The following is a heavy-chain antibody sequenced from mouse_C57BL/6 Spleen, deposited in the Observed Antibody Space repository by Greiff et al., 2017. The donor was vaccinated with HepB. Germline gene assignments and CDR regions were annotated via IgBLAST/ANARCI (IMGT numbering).Heavy chain of an antibody. J-gene: IGHJ2*01. CDR1: GYSITSGYY. Sequence: EVQRVESGPGLVKPSQSLSLTCSVTGYSITSGYYWNWIRQFPGNKLEWMGYISYDGSNNYNPSLKNRISITRDTSKNQFFLKLNSVTTEDTATYYCARDRGDGYSDFDYWGQGTTLTVSS. D-gene: IGHD2-3*01. V-gene: IGHV3-6*01. CDR3: ARDRGDGYSDFDY. CDR2: ISYDGSN.